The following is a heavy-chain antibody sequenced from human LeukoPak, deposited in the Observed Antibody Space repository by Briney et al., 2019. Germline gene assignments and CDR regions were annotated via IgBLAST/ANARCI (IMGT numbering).Heavy chain of an antibody. V-gene: IGHV4-61*02. Sequence: SQTLSLTCTVSGGSISSGSYYWSWIRQPAGKGLEWIGRIYTSGSTNYNPSLKSRVTISVDTSKNQFSLKLSSVTAADTAVYYCAREKVPAAIPRIGPWFDPWGQGTLVTVSS. CDR1: GGSISSGSYY. D-gene: IGHD2-2*02. CDR2: IYTSGST. CDR3: AREKVPAAIPRIGPWFDP. J-gene: IGHJ5*02.